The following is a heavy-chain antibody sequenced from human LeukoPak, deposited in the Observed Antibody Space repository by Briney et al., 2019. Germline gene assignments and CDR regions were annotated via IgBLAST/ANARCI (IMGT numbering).Heavy chain of an antibody. V-gene: IGHV3-64*01. CDR2: ISNNGGST. J-gene: IGHJ4*02. Sequence: GGSLRLSCAASGFTFSSYWMHWVRQAPGKGLEYVSAISNNGGSTYYANSVKGRFTISRDNSKNTLYLQMGSLRAEDMAVYYCARVLRVGGYDYWGQGTLVTVSS. D-gene: IGHD3-16*01. CDR3: ARVLRVGGYDY. CDR1: GFTFSSYW.